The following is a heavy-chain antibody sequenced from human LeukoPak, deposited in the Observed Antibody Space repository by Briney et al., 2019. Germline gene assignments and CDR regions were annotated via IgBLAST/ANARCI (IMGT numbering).Heavy chain of an antibody. J-gene: IGHJ6*02. Sequence: WIRQAPGKGLEWVSGISWDSGSVGYADSVKGRFTISRDNARNSLYLQMNSLRGGDTALYHCAKAIAVAGTDYYYGMDVWGQGTTVSVSS. D-gene: IGHD6-19*01. CDR2: ISWDSGSV. CDR3: AKAIAVAGTDYYYGMDV. V-gene: IGHV3-9*01.